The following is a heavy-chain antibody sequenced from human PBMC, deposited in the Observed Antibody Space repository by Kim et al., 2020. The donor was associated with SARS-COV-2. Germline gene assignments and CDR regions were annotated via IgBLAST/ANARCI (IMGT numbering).Heavy chain of an antibody. D-gene: IGHD6-19*01. CDR1: GGSISSSSYY. CDR2: IYYSGST. Sequence: SETLSLTCTVSGGSISSSSYYWGWIRQPPGKGLEWIGSIYYSGSTYYNPSLKSRVTISVDTSKNQFSLKLSSVTAADTAVYYCARHFMGGAVARPGYWGQGTLVTVSS. CDR3: ARHFMGGAVARPGY. J-gene: IGHJ4*02. V-gene: IGHV4-39*01.